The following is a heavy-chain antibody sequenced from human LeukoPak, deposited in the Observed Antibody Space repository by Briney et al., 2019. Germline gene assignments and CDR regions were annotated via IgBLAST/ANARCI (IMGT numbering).Heavy chain of an antibody. Sequence: GGSLRLSCAASRFTFSSCTMHWVRQAPGKGLEWVALISYDGSNKYYADSVKGRFTISRDNSKNTLYLQMNSLRAEDTAVYYCARELSGYNYEYFDYWGQGTLVTVSS. CDR1: RFTFSSCT. J-gene: IGHJ4*02. CDR3: ARELSGYNYEYFDY. CDR2: ISYDGSNK. D-gene: IGHD5-24*01. V-gene: IGHV3-30-3*01.